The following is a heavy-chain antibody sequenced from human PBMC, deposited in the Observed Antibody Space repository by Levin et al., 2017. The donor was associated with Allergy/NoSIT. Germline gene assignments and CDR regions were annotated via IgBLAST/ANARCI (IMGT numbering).Heavy chain of an antibody. CDR3: ARALIVGATSGGDY. V-gene: IGHV3-74*01. D-gene: IGHD1-26*01. J-gene: IGHJ4*02. Sequence: HGESLKISCAASGFTFSNYWMHWVRQTPGKGLVWVSRTNIDGSTTNYADSVKGRFTISRDNAKNTLYLQMNSLRAEDTAVYYCARALIVGATSGGDYWGQGTLVTVSS. CDR1: GFTFSNYW. CDR2: TNIDGSTT.